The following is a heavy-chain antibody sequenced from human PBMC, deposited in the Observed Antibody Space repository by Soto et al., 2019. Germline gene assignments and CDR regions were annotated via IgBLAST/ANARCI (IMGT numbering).Heavy chain of an antibody. J-gene: IGHJ4*02. CDR1: GYTFTSYG. V-gene: IGHV1-18*01. CDR3: ERGGSTICGVGIADDY. D-gene: IGHD3-3*01. CDR2: ISANNGNT. Sequence: QVQLVQSGAEVKKPGASVKVSCKASGYTFTSYGISWVRQAPGQGLEWMGGISANNGNTNYAQKLQGRVTMTTDTTTSTADMELRSLRSDDTTVYYCERGGSTICGVGIADDYWGQGTLVTVSS.